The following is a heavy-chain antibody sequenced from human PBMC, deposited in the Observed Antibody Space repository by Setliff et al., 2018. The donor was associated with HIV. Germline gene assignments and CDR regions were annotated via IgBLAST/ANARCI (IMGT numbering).Heavy chain of an antibody. D-gene: IGHD3-22*01. CDR1: GGSISSHY. CDR3: ARWGGDRDADRDADYYSDRLTGMDAFDV. Sequence: SETLSLTCTVSGGSISSHYWSWIRQPPGKGLEWTGSIHYSGSTSHSPSLRSRVTLSVDTSKNQLSRKLTSGTAADTAVYYCARWGGDRDADRDADYYSDRLTGMDAFDVWGQGTLVTVSS. J-gene: IGHJ3*01. V-gene: IGHV4-59*04. CDR2: IHYSGST.